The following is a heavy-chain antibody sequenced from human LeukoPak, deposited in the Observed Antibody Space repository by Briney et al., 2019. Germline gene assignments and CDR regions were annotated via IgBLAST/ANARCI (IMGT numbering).Heavy chain of an antibody. V-gene: IGHV4-30-4*01. D-gene: IGHD3-22*01. CDR2: MYYSGST. CDR1: GGSISSGDYY. CDR3: ARPYYYDSRIDP. J-gene: IGHJ5*02. Sequence: MTSQTLSLTCTVPGGSISSGDYYWSWIRQPPGKGLEWIAYMYYSGSTYYNPSLKSRVTMSADTSKNQLSLKLSSVTAADTAVYYCARPYYYDSRIDPWGQGILVTVSS.